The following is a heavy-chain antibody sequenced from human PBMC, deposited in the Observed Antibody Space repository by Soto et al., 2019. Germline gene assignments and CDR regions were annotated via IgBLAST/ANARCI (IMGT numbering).Heavy chain of an antibody. V-gene: IGHV3-53*02. CDR1: GFSVSSNF. J-gene: IGHJ4*02. Sequence: EVQLVETGGGLIQPGGSLRLSCAASGFSVSSNFMSWVRQAPGKGLEWVSIIYSGGETYYAGSVKGRFTISRDNSNNTLYLQRNSLRVEDTAVYFCAREVVVINFDRRNYYWDYWGQGALVTVSS. CDR2: IYSGGET. CDR3: AREVVVINFDRRNYYWDY. D-gene: IGHD2-2*01.